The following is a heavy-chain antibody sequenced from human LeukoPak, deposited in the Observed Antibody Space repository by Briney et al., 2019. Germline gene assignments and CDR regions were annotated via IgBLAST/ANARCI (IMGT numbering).Heavy chain of an antibody. J-gene: IGHJ4*02. Sequence: PSETLSLTCTVSGGSISSSSYYWGWIRQPPGKGLEWIGNIFYSGSTYYNPSLKSRVTISVDTSKNQFSLKLSSVTAADTAVYYCARVGYFGSGNYYNDRGAFDYWGQGTLVTVSS. D-gene: IGHD3-10*01. CDR1: GGSISSSSYY. V-gene: IGHV4-39*07. CDR3: ARVGYFGSGNYYNDRGAFDY. CDR2: IFYSGST.